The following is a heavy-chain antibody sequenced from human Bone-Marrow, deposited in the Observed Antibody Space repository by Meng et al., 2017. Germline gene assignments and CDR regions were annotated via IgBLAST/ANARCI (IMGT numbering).Heavy chain of an antibody. CDR3: AREVSPYYYGSGSENWFDP. CDR2: IYYSGST. V-gene: IGHV4-61*01. Sequence: QVPLRESGPGLVRPSETLSLTCTVSGGSVSSGSYYWSWIRQPPGKGLEWIGYIYYSGSTNYNPSLKSRVTISVDTSKNQFSLKLSSVTAADTAVYYCAREVSPYYYGSGSENWFDPWGQGTLVTASS. D-gene: IGHD3-10*01. CDR1: GGSVSSGSYY. J-gene: IGHJ5*02.